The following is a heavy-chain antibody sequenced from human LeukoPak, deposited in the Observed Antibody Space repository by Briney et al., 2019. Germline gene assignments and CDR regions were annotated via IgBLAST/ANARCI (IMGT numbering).Heavy chain of an antibody. CDR3: AKDKTDWYYVFDS. V-gene: IGHV3-23*01. J-gene: IGHJ4*02. CDR1: GFTFSTYA. CDR2: IGGSVDST. D-gene: IGHD2/OR15-2a*01. Sequence: GGSLRLSCAASGFTFSTYALGWVRQAPGEGLEWVSAIGGSVDSTYYADSVKGRFTISRDNSKNLVYLQMNSLRAEDTAVYYCAKDKTDWYYVFDSWGQGTLATVSS.